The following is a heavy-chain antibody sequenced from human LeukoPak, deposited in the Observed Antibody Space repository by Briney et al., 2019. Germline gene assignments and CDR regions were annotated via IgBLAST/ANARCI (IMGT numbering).Heavy chain of an antibody. CDR1: GFTFSSYA. CDR2: ISGSGGST. J-gene: IGHJ4*02. D-gene: IGHD2-15*01. Sequence: GGSLRLSCAASGFTFSSYAMSWVRQAPGKGLEWVSAISGSGGSTYYADSVKGRFTISRDNSKNTLYLQMSSLRAEDTAVYYCAKFPVGYCSGGSCYFDYWGQGTLVTVSS. V-gene: IGHV3-23*01. CDR3: AKFPVGYCSGGSCYFDY.